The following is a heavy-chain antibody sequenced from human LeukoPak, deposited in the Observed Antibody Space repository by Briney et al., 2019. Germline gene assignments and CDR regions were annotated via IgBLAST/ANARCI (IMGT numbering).Heavy chain of an antibody. Sequence: ASVTVSCKASGYTFTGYYMHWVRQAPGQGLEWMGWINPNSGGTNYAQKFQGRVTMTRDTSISTAYMELSRLRSDDTAVYYCARVDTLTGYYFFDSWGQGTLVTVSS. CDR2: INPNSGGT. CDR3: ARVDTLTGYYFFDS. D-gene: IGHD3-9*01. J-gene: IGHJ4*02. V-gene: IGHV1-2*02. CDR1: GYTFTGYY.